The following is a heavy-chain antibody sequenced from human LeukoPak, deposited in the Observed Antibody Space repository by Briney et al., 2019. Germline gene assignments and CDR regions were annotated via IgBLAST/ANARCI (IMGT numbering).Heavy chain of an antibody. CDR3: AGGDVFDI. J-gene: IGHJ3*02. Sequence: PGGSLRLSCAASGFIFSSYWMSWVRQAPGKGLEWVANIKQDGSEKYYVDSVKGRFTISRDNGKNSLYLQMNSLRAEDTAVYYCAGGDVFDIWGQGTMVTVSS. CDR1: GFIFSSYW. CDR2: IKQDGSEK. V-gene: IGHV3-7*04.